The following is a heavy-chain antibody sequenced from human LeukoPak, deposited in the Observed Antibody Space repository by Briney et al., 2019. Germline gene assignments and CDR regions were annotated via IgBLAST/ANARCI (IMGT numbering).Heavy chain of an antibody. CDR2: ISPSGAST. J-gene: IGHJ4*02. CDR1: GYTFTGYY. V-gene: IGHV1-46*01. Sequence: ASVKVSCKASGYTFTGYYMHWVRQAPGQGLEWMGTISPSGASTSYAQKFQGRVTMTRDTSTSTVYMELSSLRSEDTAVYYCTRGGYGGPRVAFDYWGQGTLVTVSS. CDR3: TRGGYGGPRVAFDY. D-gene: IGHD1-1*01.